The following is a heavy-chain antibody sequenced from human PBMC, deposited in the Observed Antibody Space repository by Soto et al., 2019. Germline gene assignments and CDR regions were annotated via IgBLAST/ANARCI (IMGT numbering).Heavy chain of an antibody. Sequence: GGSLRLSCSASGFTFSSYAMHWVRQAPGKGLEYVSAISSNGGSTYYADSVKGRFTISRDNSKNTLYLQMSSLRAEDTAVYYCVKGRKSSGWYRGTAFDIWGQGTMVTVSS. CDR3: VKGRKSSGWYRGTAFDI. CDR1: GFTFSSYA. J-gene: IGHJ3*02. CDR2: ISSNGGST. V-gene: IGHV3-64D*08. D-gene: IGHD6-19*01.